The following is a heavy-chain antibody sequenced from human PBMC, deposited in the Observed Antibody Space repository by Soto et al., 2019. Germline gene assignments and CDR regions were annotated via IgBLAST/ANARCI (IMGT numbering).Heavy chain of an antibody. J-gene: IGHJ3*01. V-gene: IGHV4-31*03. CDR1: AGSISTINYY. D-gene: IGHD2-8*01. Sequence: QVQLQESGPGLVRPSQTLSLTCTVSAGSISTINYYWSWIRQHPEKGLEWIGYISYSGSTFYHSSXKXXVTISLDTSKKQSSLTLTSVTAADTAVYYCARSAQWDGFDPWGQGTMVTVSS. CDR3: ARSAQWDGFDP. CDR2: ISYSGST.